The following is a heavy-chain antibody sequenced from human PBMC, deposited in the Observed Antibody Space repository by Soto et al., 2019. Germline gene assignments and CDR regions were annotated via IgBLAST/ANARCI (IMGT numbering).Heavy chain of an antibody. V-gene: IGHV3-23*01. CDR2: ITSTGDRA. Sequence: GGALRLSCAASGFTFSSYAMSWVRQAPGKGLEWVSSITSTGDRAYYADSVKGRFTVSRDNSKNTLYLQMNSLRAEDTAVYYCAKYYMVTRSPFDYWGQGTLVTVSS. D-gene: IGHD5-18*01. CDR1: GFTFSSYA. CDR3: AKYYMVTRSPFDY. J-gene: IGHJ4*02.